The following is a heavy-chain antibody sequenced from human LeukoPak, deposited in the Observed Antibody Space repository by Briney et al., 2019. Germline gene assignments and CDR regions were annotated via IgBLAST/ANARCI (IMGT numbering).Heavy chain of an antibody. CDR3: ASIANYYYYYYMDV. J-gene: IGHJ6*03. V-gene: IGHV3-53*04. CDR1: GFTVSSNY. CDR2: IYSGGST. Sequence: PGGSLRLSCAASGFTVSSNYMSWVRQAPGKGLEWVSVIYSGGSTYYADSVKGRFTISRHNSKNTLYLQMNSLRAEDTAVYYCASIANYYYYYYMDVWGKGTTVTVSS.